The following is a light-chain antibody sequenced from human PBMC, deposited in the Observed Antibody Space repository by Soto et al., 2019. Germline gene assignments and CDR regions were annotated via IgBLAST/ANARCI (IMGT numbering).Light chain of an antibody. CDR2: DAS. V-gene: IGKV1-5*01. Sequence: DIQMTQSPSTLSASVGHRLTITCRASQSVSWWLAWYQQKPGKAPKPLIYDASTLESGVPLRFSGSGSGTEFTLTISSLQPDDVATYYCQQYNNFRWTFGQGTKVDIK. CDR3: QQYNNFRWT. CDR1: QSVSWW. J-gene: IGKJ1*01.